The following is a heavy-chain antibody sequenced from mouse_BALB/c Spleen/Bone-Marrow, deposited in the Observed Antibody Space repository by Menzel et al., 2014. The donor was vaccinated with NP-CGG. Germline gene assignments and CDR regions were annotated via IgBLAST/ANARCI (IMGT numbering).Heavy chain of an antibody. CDR3: AREDYGSSPYYFDY. CDR1: GYTFTSYV. Sequence: EVQLQESGPEVVKPGASVKMSCKASGYTFTSYVMHWVKQKPGQGLEWIGYSNPDNDGTKYNEKFKGEATLTSDKSSSTAYMELSSLTSEDSAVYYCAREDYGSSPYYFDYWGQGTTLTVSS. J-gene: IGHJ2*01. D-gene: IGHD1-1*01. V-gene: IGHV1-14*01. CDR2: SNPDNDGT.